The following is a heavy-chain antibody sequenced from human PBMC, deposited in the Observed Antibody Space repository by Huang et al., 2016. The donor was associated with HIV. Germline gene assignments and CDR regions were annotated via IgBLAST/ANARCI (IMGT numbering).Heavy chain of an antibody. CDR3: ARHGRVAGHYYNNMDV. CDR1: GGSISRSSYY. V-gene: IGHV4-39*01. CDR2: IYYSGNT. Sequence: LQLQESGPGLVKSSETLSLICTVSGGSISRSSYYWGWIRQPPGKGPEWIGRIYYSGNTYYTPPLKSRVTRSVDTSKNQFSLKVNSVTAADTAVYYCARHGRVAGHYYNNMDVWGRGTTVTVSS. D-gene: IGHD6-19*01. J-gene: IGHJ6*02.